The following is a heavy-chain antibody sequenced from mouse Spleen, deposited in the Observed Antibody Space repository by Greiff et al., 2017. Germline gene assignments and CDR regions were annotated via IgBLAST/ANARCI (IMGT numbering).Heavy chain of an antibody. D-gene: IGHD4-1*01. J-gene: IGHJ2*01. CDR2: IYPRSGNT. V-gene: IGHV1-81*01. Sequence: VKLMESGAELARPGASVKLSCKASGYTFTSYGISWVKQRTGQGLEWIGEIYPRSGNTYYNEKFKGKATLTADKSSSTAYMELRSLTSEDSAVYFCARWRTGFDYWGQGTTLTVSS. CDR1: GYTFTSYG. CDR3: ARWRTGFDY.